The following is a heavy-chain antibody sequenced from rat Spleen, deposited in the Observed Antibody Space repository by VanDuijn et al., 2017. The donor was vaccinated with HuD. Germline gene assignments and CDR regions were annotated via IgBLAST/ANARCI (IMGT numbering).Heavy chain of an antibody. J-gene: IGHJ2*01. CDR1: GFTFKNYW. Sequence: EVQLVESGGGLVQPGRSLKLSCVASGFTFKNYWMSWIRQAPGKGLEWVASITNSGGTIYYSDSVKGRFTISRDNVQNTLYLQMNSLRAEDTATYYCARGESNSDYFDYWGQGVMVTVSS. CDR3: ARGESNSDYFDY. CDR2: ITNSGGTI. V-gene: IGHV5-31*01. D-gene: IGHD4-4*01.